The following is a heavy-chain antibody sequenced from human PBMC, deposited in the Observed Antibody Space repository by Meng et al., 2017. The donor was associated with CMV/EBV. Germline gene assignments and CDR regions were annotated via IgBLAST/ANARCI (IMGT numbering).Heavy chain of an antibody. CDR1: GYTFTSYD. J-gene: IGHJ6*02. D-gene: IGHD2-2*02. CDR3: ARGEGFDCSSTSCYIYYYYYYGMDV. V-gene: IGHV1-8*03. CDR2: MNPNSGNT. Sequence: ASVKVSCKASGYTFTSYDINWVRQATGQGLEWMGWMNPNSGNTGYAQKFQGRVTITRNTSIRTAYMELSSLRSEDTAVYYCARGEGFDCSSTSCYIYYYYYYGMDVWGQGTTVTVSS.